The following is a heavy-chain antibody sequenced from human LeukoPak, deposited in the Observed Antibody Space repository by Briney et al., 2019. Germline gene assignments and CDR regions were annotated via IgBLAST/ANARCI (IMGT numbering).Heavy chain of an antibody. CDR3: ARGPMYYDILTGYYQTVSHDFFDY. CDR2: INHSGST. V-gene: IGHV4-34*01. CDR1: GGSFSGYY. Sequence: PSETLSLTCAVYGGSFSGYYWSWIRQPPGKGLEWIGEINHSGSTNYNPPLKSRVTISVDTSKNQFSLKLSSVTAADTAVYYCARGPMYYDILTGYYQTVSHDFFDYWGQGTLVTVSS. J-gene: IGHJ4*02. D-gene: IGHD3-9*01.